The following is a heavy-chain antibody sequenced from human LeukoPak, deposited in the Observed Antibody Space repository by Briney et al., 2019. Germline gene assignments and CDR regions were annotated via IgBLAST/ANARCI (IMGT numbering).Heavy chain of an antibody. CDR1: GGSISSGSYY. J-gene: IGHJ4*02. V-gene: IGHV4-61*02. Sequence: SQTLSLTCTVSGGSISSGSYYWSWIRQPAGKGLEWIGRFYASGSTNYNPSLKSRVTISLDTSKNQFSLKLSSVTAADTAVYYCARAPPKTLPPDSSGYYPFDYWGQGTLVTVSS. CDR3: ARAPPKTLPPDSSGYYPFDY. D-gene: IGHD3-22*01. CDR2: FYASGST.